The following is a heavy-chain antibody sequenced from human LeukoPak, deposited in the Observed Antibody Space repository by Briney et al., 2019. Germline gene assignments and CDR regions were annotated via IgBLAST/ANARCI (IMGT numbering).Heavy chain of an antibody. CDR2: ISYDGKNE. J-gene: IGHJ4*02. V-gene: IGHV3-30*18. Sequence: GGSLRLSCAASGFTFSNFGMHWVRQAPGKGLEWVAVISYDGKNEYYTDSVKGRFTISRDNAKNTLYLQMNSLRVEDTAVYYCAKQMAVDYFDYWGQGTLVTVSS. D-gene: IGHD5-24*01. CDR1: GFTFSNFG. CDR3: AKQMAVDYFDY.